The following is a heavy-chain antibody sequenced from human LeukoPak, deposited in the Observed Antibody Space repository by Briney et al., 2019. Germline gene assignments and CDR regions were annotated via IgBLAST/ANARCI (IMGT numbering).Heavy chain of an antibody. V-gene: IGHV4-39*01. CDR3: VKGSSGWYEGYFDY. CDR1: GGSISSSSYY. Sequence: SETLSLTCTVSGGSISSSSYYWGWIRQPPGKGLEWIGSIYYSGSTYYNPSLKSRVTISVDTSKNQFSLKLSSVTAADTAVYYCVKGSSGWYEGYFDYWGQGTLVTVSS. CDR2: IYYSGST. D-gene: IGHD6-19*01. J-gene: IGHJ4*02.